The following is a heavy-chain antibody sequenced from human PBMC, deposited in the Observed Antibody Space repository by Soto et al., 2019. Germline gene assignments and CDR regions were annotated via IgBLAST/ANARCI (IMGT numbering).Heavy chain of an antibody. J-gene: IGHJ3*02. Sequence: GGSLRLSCAASGFTFSSYGMHWVRQAPGKGLEWVAVIWYDGSNKYYADSVKGRFTISRDNSKNTRFLQMNSLRAEDTAVYYCARDLGDSGSYLDAFDIWGQGTMVTVSS. CDR1: GFTFSSYG. D-gene: IGHD1-26*01. CDR2: IWYDGSNK. CDR3: ARDLGDSGSYLDAFDI. V-gene: IGHV3-33*01.